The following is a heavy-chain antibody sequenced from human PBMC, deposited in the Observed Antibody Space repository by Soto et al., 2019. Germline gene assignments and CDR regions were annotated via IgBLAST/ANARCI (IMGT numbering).Heavy chain of an antibody. V-gene: IGHV4-31*03. CDR2: IYYSGST. CDR1: GGSISSGGYY. Sequence: SETLSLTCTVSGGSISSGGYYWSWIRQHPGKGLEWIGYIYYSGSTYYNPSLKSRVTISVDTSKNQFSLKLSSVTAADTAVYYWGRNPLDYAFAYWGQGTLVTVSS. D-gene: IGHD4-17*01. J-gene: IGHJ4*02. CDR3: GRNPLDYAFAY.